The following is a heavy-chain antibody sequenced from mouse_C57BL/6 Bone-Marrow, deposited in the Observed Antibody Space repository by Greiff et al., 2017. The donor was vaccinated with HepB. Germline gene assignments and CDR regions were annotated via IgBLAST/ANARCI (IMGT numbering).Heavy chain of an antibody. Sequence: VQLKQSGPELVKPGASVKMSCKASGYTFTDYNMHWVKQSHGKSLEWIGYINPNNGGTSYNQKFKGKATLTVNKSSSTAYMELRSLTSEDSAVYYCARTGLLRHYYAMDYWGQGTSVTVSS. CDR2: INPNNGGT. CDR3: ARTGLLRHYYAMDY. D-gene: IGHD1-2*01. V-gene: IGHV1-22*01. J-gene: IGHJ4*01. CDR1: GYTFTDYN.